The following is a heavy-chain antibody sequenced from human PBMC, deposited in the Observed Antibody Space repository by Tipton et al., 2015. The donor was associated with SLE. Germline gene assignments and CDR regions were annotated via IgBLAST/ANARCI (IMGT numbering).Heavy chain of an antibody. CDR1: GFTVSSNY. CDR3: ARGQGYCSSTSCPLGFDY. CDR2: IYSGGST. D-gene: IGHD2-2*01. J-gene: IGHJ4*02. V-gene: IGHV3-53*05. Sequence: GSLRLSCVASGFTVSSNYMSWVRQAPGKGLEWVSVIYSGGSTYYADSVKGRFTISRDNSKNTLYLQMNSLRAEDTAVYYCARGQGYCSSTSCPLGFDYWGQGTLVTVSP.